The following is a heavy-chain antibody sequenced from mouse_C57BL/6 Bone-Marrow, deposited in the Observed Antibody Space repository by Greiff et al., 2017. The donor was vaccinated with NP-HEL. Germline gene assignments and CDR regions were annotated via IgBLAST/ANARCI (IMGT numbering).Heavy chain of an antibody. D-gene: IGHD1-1*01. J-gene: IGHJ1*03. V-gene: IGHV1-53*01. CDR1: GCTFTSYW. CDR3: ARYYYGSSYWYFDV. Sequence: QVQLQQPGTELVKPGASVKLSCKASGCTFTSYWMHWVKQRPGQGLEWIGNINPSNGGTNYNEKFKSKATLTVDKSSSTAYMQLSSLTSEDSAVYYCARYYYGSSYWYFDVWGTGTTVTVSS. CDR2: INPSNGGT.